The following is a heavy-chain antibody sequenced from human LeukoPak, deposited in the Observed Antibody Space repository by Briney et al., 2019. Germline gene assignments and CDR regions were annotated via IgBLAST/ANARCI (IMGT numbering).Heavy chain of an antibody. V-gene: IGHV4-38-2*01. CDR2: IYHSGST. CDR3: ASFGGFKSGELDY. D-gene: IGHD1-26*01. Sequence: SETLSLTCAVSGYSISSGYYWGWIRQPPGQGLEWIGSIYHSGSTYYNPSLKSRVTISVDTSKNQFSLKLSSVTAADTAVYYCASFGGFKSGELDYWGQGTLVTVSS. J-gene: IGHJ4*02. CDR1: GYSISSGYY.